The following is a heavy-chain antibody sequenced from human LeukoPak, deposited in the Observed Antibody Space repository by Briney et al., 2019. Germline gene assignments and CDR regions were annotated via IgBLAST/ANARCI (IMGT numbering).Heavy chain of an antibody. CDR1: GGTFSSYA. J-gene: IGHJ4*02. CDR3: ANTLDYYDSSGYSN. D-gene: IGHD3-22*01. Sequence: SVKVSCKASGGTFSSYAISWVRQAPGQGLEWMGRIIPIFGTANYAQKFQGRVTITTDESTSTAYMELSSLRSEDTAVYYCANTLDYYDSSGYSNWGQGTLVTVSS. CDR2: IIPIFGTA. V-gene: IGHV1-69*05.